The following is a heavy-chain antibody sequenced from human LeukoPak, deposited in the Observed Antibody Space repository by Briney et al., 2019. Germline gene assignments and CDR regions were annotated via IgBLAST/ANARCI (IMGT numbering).Heavy chain of an antibody. V-gene: IGHV1-46*01. D-gene: IGHD2-21*02. CDR3: ARDRGDYWFDP. Sequence: ASVKVSCKASGYTFTSYAMNWVRQAPGQGLEWMGIINPSGGSTSYAQKFQGRVTMTRDMSTSTVYMELSSLRSEDTAVYYCARDRGDYWFDPWGQGTLVTVSS. CDR2: INPSGGST. CDR1: GYTFTSYA. J-gene: IGHJ5*02.